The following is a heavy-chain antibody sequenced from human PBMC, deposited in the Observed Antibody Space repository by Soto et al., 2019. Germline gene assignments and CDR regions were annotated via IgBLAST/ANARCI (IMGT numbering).Heavy chain of an antibody. CDR3: ARYFGYGLIDG. V-gene: IGHV1-18*01. Sequence: QVKLVQSGGEVKKPGASVKVSCKASGYTFTSYGISWVRQAPGQGLEWLGWSNAYNGNTNYAQKVQGRVTMATDTSTSTAYMALRSLRSDETAVYYCARYFGYGLIDGWGQGTLVTVSS. J-gene: IGHJ4*02. D-gene: IGHD3-3*01. CDR1: GYTFTSYG. CDR2: SNAYNGNT.